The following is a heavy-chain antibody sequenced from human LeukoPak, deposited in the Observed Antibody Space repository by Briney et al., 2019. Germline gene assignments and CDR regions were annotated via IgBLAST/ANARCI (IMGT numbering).Heavy chain of an antibody. CDR2: ISGSGGST. Sequence: GGSLRLSCAASGFIFSSYAMSWVRQAPGKGLEWVSAISGSGGSTYYADSVKGRFTISRDNSKNTLYLQMNSLRAEDTAVYYCARLDIVVVPAATADYWGQGTLVTVSS. CDR1: GFIFSSYA. V-gene: IGHV3-23*01. D-gene: IGHD2-2*03. J-gene: IGHJ4*02. CDR3: ARLDIVVVPAATADY.